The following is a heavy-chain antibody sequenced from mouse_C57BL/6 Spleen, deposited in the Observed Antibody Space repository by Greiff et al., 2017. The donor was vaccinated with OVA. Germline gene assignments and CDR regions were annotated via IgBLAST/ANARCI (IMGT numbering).Heavy chain of an antibody. V-gene: IGHV1-69*01. J-gene: IGHJ2*01. CDR1: GYTFTSYW. CDR2: IDPSDSYT. D-gene: IGHD2-5*01. CDR3: ARDSNFFDY. Sequence: QVQLQQPGAELVMPGASVKLSCKASGYTFTSYWMHWVKQRPGQGLEWIGEIDPSDSYTNYTQKFKGKSTLTVDKSSSTAYMQLSSLTSEDSAVYYCARDSNFFDYWGKGTTLTVSS.